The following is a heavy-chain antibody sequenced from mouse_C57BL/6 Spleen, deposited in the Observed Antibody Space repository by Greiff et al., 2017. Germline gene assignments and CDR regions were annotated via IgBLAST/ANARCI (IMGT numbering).Heavy chain of an antibody. Sequence: EVKLQESGPELVKPGASVKISCKASGYSFTGYYMNWVKQSPEKSLEWIGEINPSTGGTTYNQKFKAKATLTVDKSSSTAYMQLKSLTSEDSAVYYCARRRDGGYFDYWGQGTTLTVSS. CDR1: GYSFTGYY. CDR2: INPSTGGT. J-gene: IGHJ2*01. V-gene: IGHV1-42*01. D-gene: IGHD2-3*01. CDR3: ARRRDGGYFDY.